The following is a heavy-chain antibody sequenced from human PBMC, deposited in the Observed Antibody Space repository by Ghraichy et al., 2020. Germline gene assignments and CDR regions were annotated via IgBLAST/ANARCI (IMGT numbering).Heavy chain of an antibody. V-gene: IGHV1-46*03. CDR3: ARGVGYSSGWLNWFDP. J-gene: IGHJ5*02. CDR1: GYTFTSYY. Sequence: ASVKVSCKASGYTFTSYYMHWVRQAPGQGLEWMGIINPSGGSTSYAQKFQGRVTMTRDTSTSTVYMELSRLRSEDTAVYYCARGVGYSSGWLNWFDPWGQGTLVTVSS. CDR2: INPSGGST. D-gene: IGHD6-19*01.